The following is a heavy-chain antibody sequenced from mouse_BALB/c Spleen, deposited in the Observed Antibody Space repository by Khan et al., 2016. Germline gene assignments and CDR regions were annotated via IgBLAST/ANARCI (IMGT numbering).Heavy chain of an antibody. V-gene: IGHV1S137*01. Sequence: QVQLQQSGAELVRPGVSVKISCKGSGYTFTDYDLHWVKQSHAKSLEWIGIISPYYGDATYNQKFKGKATMTVDKSSSTAYLELASLTSADDAIYYWARGATAHFYALDYWAQGTSDTVSS. CDR1: GYTFTDYD. J-gene: IGHJ4*01. CDR3: ARGATAHFYALDY. CDR2: ISPYYGDA. D-gene: IGHD1-2*01.